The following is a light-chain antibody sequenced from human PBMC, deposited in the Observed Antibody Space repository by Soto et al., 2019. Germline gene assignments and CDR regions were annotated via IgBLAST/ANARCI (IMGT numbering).Light chain of an antibody. V-gene: IGLV2-14*03. CDR3: CSDTSSSTPVV. CDR2: DVS. Sequence: QSALTQPASVSGSPGQSITISCTGTSSDVGGYNYVSWYQQHPGKAPKLMIYDVSNRPSGVSNRFSGSKSGNTASLTISGLQAADESDYYCCSDTSSSTPVVFGGGTKLTVL. CDR1: SSDVGGYNY. J-gene: IGLJ2*01.